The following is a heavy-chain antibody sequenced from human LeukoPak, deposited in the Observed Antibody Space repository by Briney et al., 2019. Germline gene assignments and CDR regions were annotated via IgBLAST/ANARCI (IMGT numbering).Heavy chain of an antibody. Sequence: SETLSLTCTVSGGSISSSSYYWGWIRQPPGRGLEWIGSIYYSGSTYYNPSLKSRVTISVDTSKNQFSLKLSPVTAADTAVYYCARVSGYDLLDYWGQGTLVTV. CDR2: IYYSGST. V-gene: IGHV4-39*01. CDR3: ARVSGYDLLDY. J-gene: IGHJ4*02. D-gene: IGHD5-12*01. CDR1: GGSISSSSYY.